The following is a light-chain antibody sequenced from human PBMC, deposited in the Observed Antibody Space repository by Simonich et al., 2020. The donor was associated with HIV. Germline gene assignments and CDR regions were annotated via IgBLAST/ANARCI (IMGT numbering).Light chain of an antibody. V-gene: IGLV3-25*03. Sequence: DAVNKQMTKWNHKKPAQVPLLVIYKDIERPECIHEGFTGSSSGTTVTLTISGVQAEDEAGYYCQSADRSGTYWVFGGGTKLTVL. CDR2: KDI. CDR3: QSADRSGTYWV. J-gene: IGLJ3*02. CDR1: AVNKQM.